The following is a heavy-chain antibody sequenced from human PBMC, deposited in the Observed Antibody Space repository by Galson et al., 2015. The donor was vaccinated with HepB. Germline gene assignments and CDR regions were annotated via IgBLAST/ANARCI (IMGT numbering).Heavy chain of an antibody. D-gene: IGHD5-18*01. CDR3: AKAVHRWFQDFDY. V-gene: IGHV3-23*01. J-gene: IGHJ4*02. CDR2: ISGSGGSP. Sequence: SLRLSCAASGFTFSNYAMSWVRQAPGKGLEWVSTISGSGGSPYYAGSVKGRFTITRDNSKNTLDLQMNSLRAEDTAVYYCAKAVHRWFQDFDYWGQGTLVTVSS. CDR1: GFTFSNYA.